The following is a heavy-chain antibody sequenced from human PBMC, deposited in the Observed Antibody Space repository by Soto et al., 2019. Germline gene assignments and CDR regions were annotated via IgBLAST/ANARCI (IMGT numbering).Heavy chain of an antibody. CDR1: GFTFSNYW. D-gene: IGHD2-15*01. Sequence: GGSLRLSCAASGFTFSNYWMTWVLQTPGQGLEWVANIRQDGNEKYYVDSVKGRFTISRDDAKNSMYLEMNSLRVEDTALYYCARSLGYCSGGSCFPFDYWGQGTLVTVSS. V-gene: IGHV3-7*01. CDR3: ARSLGYCSGGSCFPFDY. CDR2: IRQDGNEK. J-gene: IGHJ4*02.